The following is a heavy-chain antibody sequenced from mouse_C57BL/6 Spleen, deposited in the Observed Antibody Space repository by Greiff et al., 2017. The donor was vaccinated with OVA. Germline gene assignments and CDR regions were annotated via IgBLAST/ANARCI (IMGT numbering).Heavy chain of an antibody. D-gene: IGHD4-1*01. CDR3: ARANWDEGAWFAY. Sequence: DVMLVESGGDLVKPGGSLKLSCAASGFTFSSYGMSWVRQTPDKRLEWVATISSGGSYTYYPDSVKGRFTISRDNAKNTLYLQMSSLKSEDTAMYYCARANWDEGAWFAYWGQGTLVTVSA. V-gene: IGHV5-6*02. CDR1: GFTFSSYG. J-gene: IGHJ3*01. CDR2: ISSGGSYT.